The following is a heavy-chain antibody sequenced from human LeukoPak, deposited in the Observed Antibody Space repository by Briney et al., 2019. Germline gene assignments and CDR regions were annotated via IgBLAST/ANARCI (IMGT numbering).Heavy chain of an antibody. J-gene: IGHJ3*02. CDR2: ITWDATG. V-gene: IGHV3-43*01. Sequence: GGSLRLSCTASGFKFADAPMHWVRQPPGKGLEWIALITWDATGYADSVKGRFTISRDDSRNTLYLQMNSLRSEDTALYYCAKDVSFRRGHNFDASDIWGLGTMVTVSS. CDR3: AKDVSFRRGHNFDASDI. D-gene: IGHD5-24*01. CDR1: GFKFADAP.